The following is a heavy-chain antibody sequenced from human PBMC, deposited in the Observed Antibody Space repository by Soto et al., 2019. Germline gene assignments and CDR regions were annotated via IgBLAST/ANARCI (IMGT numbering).Heavy chain of an antibody. Sequence: GGSLRLSCAASGFTFSDYYMTWIRQAPGKGLEWLSYISSSGNSIYYADPVRGRFAVSRDNAKNSLFLQMSSLRAEDTAVYYCAGRATTGRSFDYWGLGTLVTVSS. V-gene: IGHV3-11*01. CDR1: GFTFSDYY. CDR3: AGRATTGRSFDY. J-gene: IGHJ4*02. D-gene: IGHD1-1*01. CDR2: ISSSGNSI.